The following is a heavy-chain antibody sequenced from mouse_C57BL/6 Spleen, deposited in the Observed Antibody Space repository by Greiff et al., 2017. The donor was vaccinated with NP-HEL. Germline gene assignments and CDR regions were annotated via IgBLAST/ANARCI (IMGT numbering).Heavy chain of an antibody. Sequence: EVKLQESGPGLAKPSQTLSLTCSVTGYSITSDYWNWIRKFPGNKLEYMGYISYSGSTYYNPSLKSRISITRDTSKNQYYLQLNSVTTEDTATYYCARGDYGSSYRWYFDVWGTGTTVTVSS. CDR3: ARGDYGSSYRWYFDV. J-gene: IGHJ1*03. D-gene: IGHD1-1*01. V-gene: IGHV3-8*01. CDR2: ISYSGST. CDR1: GYSITSDY.